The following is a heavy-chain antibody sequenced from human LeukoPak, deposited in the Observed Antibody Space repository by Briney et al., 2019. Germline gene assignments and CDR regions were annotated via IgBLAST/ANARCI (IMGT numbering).Heavy chain of an antibody. J-gene: IGHJ4*02. V-gene: IGHV1-8*01. CDR2: MNPNSGNT. Sequence: ASVKVSCKASGYTFTSYDINWVRQATGQGLEWMGWMNPNSGNTGYAQKLQGRVTMTTDTSTSTAYMELRSLRSDDTAVYYCARVRWDLLRDLDYWGQGTLVPVSS. CDR1: GYTFTSYD. D-gene: IGHD1-26*01. CDR3: ARVRWDLLRDLDY.